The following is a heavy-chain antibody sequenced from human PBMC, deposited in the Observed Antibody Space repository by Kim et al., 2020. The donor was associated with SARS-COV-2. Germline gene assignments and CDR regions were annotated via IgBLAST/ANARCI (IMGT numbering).Heavy chain of an antibody. D-gene: IGHD6-13*01. J-gene: IGHJ4*02. CDR2: IRSKAYGGTT. CDR1: GFTFGDYA. CDR3: TRGFYSSSWYAGPFDY. Sequence: GGSLRLSCTACGFTFGDYAMSWVRQAPGKGLEWVGFIRSKAYGGTTEYAASVKGRFTISRDDSKSIAYPQMNSLKTEDTAVYYCTRGFYSSSWYAGPFDYWGQGTLVTVSS. V-gene: IGHV3-49*04.